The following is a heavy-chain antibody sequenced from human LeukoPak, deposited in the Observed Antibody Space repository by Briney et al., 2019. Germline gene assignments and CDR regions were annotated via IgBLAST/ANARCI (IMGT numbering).Heavy chain of an antibody. V-gene: IGHV3-48*03. Sequence: GGSLRLSCAASAFAFSSYEMNWVRQAPGKGLEWVSYISSSGSIIHYADSVKGRFTISRDNSKNTLYLQMNSLRAEDTAVYYCARDRDANWFDPWGQGTLVTVSS. D-gene: IGHD3-10*01. CDR2: ISSSGSII. CDR3: ARDRDANWFDP. J-gene: IGHJ5*02. CDR1: AFAFSSYE.